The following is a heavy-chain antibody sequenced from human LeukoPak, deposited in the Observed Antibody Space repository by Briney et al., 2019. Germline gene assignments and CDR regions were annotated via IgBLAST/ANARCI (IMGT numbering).Heavy chain of an antibody. D-gene: IGHD3-3*01. CDR3: AKVGYDFWSGRDYYYYYMDV. CDR1: GFTFSSYA. CDR2: ISGSGGST. V-gene: IGHV3-23*01. J-gene: IGHJ6*03. Sequence: PGGSLRLSCAASGFTFSSYAMSWVRQAPGKGLEWVSAISGSGGSTYYADSVKGRFTISRDNSKNTLYLQMNSLRAEDTAVYYCAKVGYDFWSGRDYYYYYMDVWGKGTTVTVSS.